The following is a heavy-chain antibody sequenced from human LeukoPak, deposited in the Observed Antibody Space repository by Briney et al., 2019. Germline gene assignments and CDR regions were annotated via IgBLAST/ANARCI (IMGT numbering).Heavy chain of an antibody. V-gene: IGHV1-18*01. CDR3: ARDKKNGAVAGTYY. Sequence: GASVKVSCKASGYTLRSYGITWVRQAPGQGLEWMGWISAYNGNTKYPQKLQGRVTMTTDTSTSTAYMELRSLRSDDTAVYYCARDKKNGAVAGTYYWGQGTLVTVSS. J-gene: IGHJ4*02. CDR1: GYTLRSYG. D-gene: IGHD6-19*01. CDR2: ISAYNGNT.